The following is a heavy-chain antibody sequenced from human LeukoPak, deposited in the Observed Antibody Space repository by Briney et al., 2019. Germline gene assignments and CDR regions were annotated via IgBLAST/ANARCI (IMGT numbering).Heavy chain of an antibody. V-gene: IGHV3-21*01. D-gene: IGHD2-15*01. CDR2: ISSSGNYI. CDR1: GFTFSGSA. CDR3: SRTGYFDI. Sequence: PGGSLRLSCAASGFTFSGSAMSWVRQAPGEGLEWVSSISSSGNYISYADSVKGRFTISRDNAKNSLSLQMNSLRAEDTAVFYCSRTGYFDIWGQGTMVTVSS. J-gene: IGHJ3*02.